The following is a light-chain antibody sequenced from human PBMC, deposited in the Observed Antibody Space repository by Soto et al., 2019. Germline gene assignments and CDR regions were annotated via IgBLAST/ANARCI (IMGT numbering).Light chain of an antibody. Sequence: DIQMTQSPSSLSASGGYRVTITCRASQDISNYLAWYQQKPGKAPKFLIYAASALQPGVPSRFSGSGSGTEFTLTISSLQPEDAATYYCQNYNSVPLTFGGGTKVEI. CDR1: QDISNY. J-gene: IGKJ4*01. CDR2: AAS. V-gene: IGKV1-27*01. CDR3: QNYNSVPLT.